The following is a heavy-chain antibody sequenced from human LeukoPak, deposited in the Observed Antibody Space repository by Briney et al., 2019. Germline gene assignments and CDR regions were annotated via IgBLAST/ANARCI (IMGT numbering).Heavy chain of an antibody. D-gene: IGHD3-3*01. CDR1: GGSISNYY. CDR3: ASSHPLGSNNDYYTPFDY. J-gene: IGHJ4*02. Sequence: PSEILPLTCTVSGGSISNYYWSWIRQPPGKGLEWIGYIYYSGDTNYNPSLKSRVTISVDTSKNQFSLKLTSVTAADTAVYYCASSHPLGSNNDYYTPFDYWGQGALVIVSS. V-gene: IGHV4-59*01. CDR2: IYYSGDT.